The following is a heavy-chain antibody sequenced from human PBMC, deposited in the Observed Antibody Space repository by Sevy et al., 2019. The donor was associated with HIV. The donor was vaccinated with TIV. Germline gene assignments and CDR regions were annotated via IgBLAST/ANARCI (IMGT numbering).Heavy chain of an antibody. V-gene: IGHV1-18*01. CDR3: AVCFCLTVVRGVNFDY. CDR2: VSAYNGNT. Sequence: ASVKVSCKASSYSFNSFGISWVRQAPGQGLEWMGYVSAYNGNTNYPQSLQGRVTMTTDTSTGTAYMDLRSLRSDDTAVYFCAVCFCLTVVRGVNFDYWGQGTLVTVSS. J-gene: IGHJ4*02. CDR1: SYSFNSFG. D-gene: IGHD3-10*01.